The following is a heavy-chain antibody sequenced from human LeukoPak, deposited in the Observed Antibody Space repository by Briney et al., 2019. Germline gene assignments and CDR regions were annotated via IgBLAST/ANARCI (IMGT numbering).Heavy chain of an antibody. CDR1: GFTFSNYA. CDR2: LGGRGVLT. Sequence: HPGGSLRLSCAASGFTFSNYAMSWVRQAPGKGLEWGSTLGGRGVLTYYADFVRGRFTVSRDNSKNTLYLQMKSLRAEDTAVYYCARRDVSGYYALDSWGQGFLVTVSS. V-gene: IGHV3-23*01. CDR3: ARRDVSGYYALDS. D-gene: IGHD3-22*01. J-gene: IGHJ4*02.